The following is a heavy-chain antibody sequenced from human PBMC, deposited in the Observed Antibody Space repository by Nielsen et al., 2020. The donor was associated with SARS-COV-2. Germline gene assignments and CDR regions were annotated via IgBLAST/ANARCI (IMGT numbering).Heavy chain of an antibody. CDR1: GYTFTNNY. J-gene: IGHJ4*02. D-gene: IGHD2-15*01. CDR3: ARWDYATASIDY. Sequence: ASVKVSCKASGYTFTNNYMHWVRQAPGQGLEWMGLINPTNGGTTYAQKFQGRVTMTRDTSMSTVYMELSSLRSEDTAVYYCARWDYATASIDYWGQGTLVTVSS. CDR2: INPTNGGT. V-gene: IGHV1-46*01.